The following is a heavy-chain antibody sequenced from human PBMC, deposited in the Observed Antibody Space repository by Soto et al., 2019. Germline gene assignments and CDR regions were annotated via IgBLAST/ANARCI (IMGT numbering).Heavy chain of an antibody. V-gene: IGHV1-18*01. CDR1: GYTFTSYG. CDR3: ARDLIYYDSSGPFDY. J-gene: IGHJ4*02. Sequence: GASVKVSCKASGYTFTSYGISWVRRAPGQGLEWMGWISAYNGNTNYAQKLQGRVTMTTDTSTSTAYMELRSLRSDDTAVYYCARDLIYYDSSGPFDYWAQGTLVTVSS. CDR2: ISAYNGNT. D-gene: IGHD3-22*01.